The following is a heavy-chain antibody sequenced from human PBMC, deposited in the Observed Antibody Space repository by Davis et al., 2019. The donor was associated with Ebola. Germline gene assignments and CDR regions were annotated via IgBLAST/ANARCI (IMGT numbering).Heavy chain of an antibody. CDR2: ICDTGTTY. D-gene: IGHD1-26*01. J-gene: IGHJ4*02. V-gene: IGHV4-59*11. CDR1: GGSLSGHC. Sequence: PSETLSLTCAVSGGSLSGHCWGWVRQPPGKGLEWIAYICDTGTTYNFNPSLKSRVTMSLDTSKDQFSLRLNSVTAADTAVYYCARDNVGSLDYWGQGALVTVSS. CDR3: ARDNVGSLDY.